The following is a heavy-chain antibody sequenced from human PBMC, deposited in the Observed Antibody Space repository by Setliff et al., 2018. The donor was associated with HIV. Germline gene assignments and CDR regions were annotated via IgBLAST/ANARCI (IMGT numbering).Heavy chain of an antibody. CDR2: MDPNNGHT. Sequence: ASVKVSCKASGYTFTKYGISWVRQAPGQGLEWMGWMDPNNGHTTYAQNFQGRVTITRATSVGTAYMELSSLRSEDTAVYYCARALRGFHGSGTQFYYYLDVWGKGTTVTVSS. D-gene: IGHD3-10*01. V-gene: IGHV1-8*03. CDR3: ARALRGFHGSGTQFYYYLDV. CDR1: GYTFTKYG. J-gene: IGHJ6*03.